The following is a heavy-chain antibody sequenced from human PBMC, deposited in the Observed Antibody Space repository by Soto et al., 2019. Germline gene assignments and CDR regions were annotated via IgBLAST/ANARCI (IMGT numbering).Heavy chain of an antibody. CDR3: ARDPYHVLMVNAPNLYGMDV. D-gene: IGHD2-8*01. Sequence: QVQLVQSGAEVKKPGASVKVSCKASGYTFTTYDISWVRQALGQGLEWMGRISTYNGNTNYPQSLQGRLTMTTDTSTTTAYMELRILRSDDTAVYYCARDPYHVLMVNAPNLYGMDVWGQGTTVTVSS. CDR1: GYTFTTYD. J-gene: IGHJ6*02. V-gene: IGHV1-18*01. CDR2: ISTYNGNT.